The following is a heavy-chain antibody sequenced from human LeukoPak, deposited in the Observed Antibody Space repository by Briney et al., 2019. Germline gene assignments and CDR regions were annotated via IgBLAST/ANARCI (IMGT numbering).Heavy chain of an antibody. CDR3: ARDSTADGYSKGVLHY. J-gene: IGHJ4*02. D-gene: IGHD5-24*01. CDR1: GGTFTSYA. V-gene: IGHV1-69*01. CDR2: IMPIFGSA. Sequence: ASVKVSCKASGGTFTSYAISWVPQAPGQGVEWMGRIMPIFGSASYTQEYQGRVTSTVDESTGTSYMELSSLRSEDTAVYYCARDSTADGYSKGVLHYWGQGTLVTVSS.